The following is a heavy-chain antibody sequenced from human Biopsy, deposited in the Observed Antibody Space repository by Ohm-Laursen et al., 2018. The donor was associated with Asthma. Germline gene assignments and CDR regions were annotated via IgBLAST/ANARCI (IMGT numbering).Heavy chain of an antibody. CDR3: ARDVVWFREVGGMDV. J-gene: IGHJ6*02. V-gene: IGHV3-30*03. CDR1: GFTFSSFG. Sequence: SLRLSCAASGFTFSSFGMHWVRQTPAKGLEWVAVISFDGSNKYSADSVKGRFIVSRDISKNILSLQMNSLRPEDTAVYYCARDVVWFREVGGMDVWGQGTTVTVSS. CDR2: ISFDGSNK. D-gene: IGHD3-10*01.